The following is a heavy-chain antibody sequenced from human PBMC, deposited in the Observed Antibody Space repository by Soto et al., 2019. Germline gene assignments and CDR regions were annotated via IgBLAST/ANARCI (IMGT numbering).Heavy chain of an antibody. D-gene: IGHD2-2*02. J-gene: IGHJ3*02. CDR1: GYTFTGYY. CDR3: ARVNRHDSDIVVVPAAIGWAFDI. CDR2: INPNSGGT. V-gene: IGHV1-2*02. Sequence: ASVKVSCKASGYTFTGYYMHWVRQAPGQGLEWMGWINPNSGGTNYAQKFQGRVTMTRDTSISTAYMELSRLRHDDTAVDDSARVNRHDSDIVVVPAAIGWAFDIWGQGTMVTVSS.